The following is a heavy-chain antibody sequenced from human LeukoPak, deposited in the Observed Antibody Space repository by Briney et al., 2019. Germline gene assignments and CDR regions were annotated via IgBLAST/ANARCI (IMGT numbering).Heavy chain of an antibody. Sequence: SETLSLTCTVSGGSISSGGYNWSWIRQHPGKGLEWIGYIYYSGSTYYNPSLKSRVTISVDTSKNQFSLKVSSVTAADTAVYYCAREGGTRAYYYYGMDVWGQGTTVTVSS. CDR1: GGSISSGGYN. V-gene: IGHV4-31*03. CDR3: AREGGTRAYYYYGMDV. CDR2: IYYSGST. D-gene: IGHD6-25*01. J-gene: IGHJ6*02.